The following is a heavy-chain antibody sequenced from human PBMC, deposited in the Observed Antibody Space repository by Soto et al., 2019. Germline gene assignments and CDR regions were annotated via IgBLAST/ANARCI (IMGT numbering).Heavy chain of an antibody. CDR3: ARDTTTGTRDYYYALDV. Sequence: GGSLRLSCAASGFTFSVYGMNWVRQAPGKGLEWVSSISSSGSFIYYADSVRGRFTISRDNAKNSQHLQMNSLRAEDTAVYYCARDTTTGTRDYYYALDVWGQGTMVTVSS. J-gene: IGHJ6*02. CDR2: ISSSGSFI. CDR1: GFTFSVYG. V-gene: IGHV3-21*01. D-gene: IGHD4-17*01.